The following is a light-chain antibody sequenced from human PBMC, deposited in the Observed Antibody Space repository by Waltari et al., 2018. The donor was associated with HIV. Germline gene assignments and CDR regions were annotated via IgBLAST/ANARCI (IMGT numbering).Light chain of an antibody. CDR2: KDN. V-gene: IGLV3-25*03. CDR3: ESADDSGDHWV. CDR1: ALPKHF. J-gene: IGLJ3*02. Sequence: SYELTQPPSVSVSPGQTAPITCSGDALPKHFASWYQQKAGQDPLMVIYKDNKRPSGIPDRFSGSMSGATVMLIISGVLPEDEAVYYCESADDSGDHWVFGGGTKLSVL.